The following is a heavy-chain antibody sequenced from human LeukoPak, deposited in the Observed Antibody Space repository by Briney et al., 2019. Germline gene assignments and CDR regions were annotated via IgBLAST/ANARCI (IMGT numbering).Heavy chain of an antibody. CDR1: GYTFTSYA. Sequence: GASVTVSCKASGYTFTSYAMHWVRQAPGQRLEWMGWINAGNGTTKYSQKFQGRVTITRDTSASTAYMELSSLRSEDTAVYYCAREPRYCSGSSCYGYWFDPWGQGTLVTVSS. CDR2: INAGNGTT. J-gene: IGHJ5*02. V-gene: IGHV1-3*01. D-gene: IGHD2-15*01. CDR3: AREPRYCSGSSCYGYWFDP.